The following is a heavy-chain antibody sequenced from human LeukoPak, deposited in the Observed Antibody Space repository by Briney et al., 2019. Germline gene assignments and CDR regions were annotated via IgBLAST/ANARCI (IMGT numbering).Heavy chain of an antibody. Sequence: ASVKVSXKASGYTFTSYYMLCVRQAPGQGLEGMGIINPSGGSTRYAQKLQSSVTMTRDTSTSTVYMELSSLRSEDTAVYYCARDISDFWSGPRNWFDPWGQGTLVTVSS. CDR1: GYTFTSYY. CDR2: INPSGGST. J-gene: IGHJ5*02. CDR3: ARDISDFWSGPRNWFDP. D-gene: IGHD3-3*01. V-gene: IGHV1-46*01.